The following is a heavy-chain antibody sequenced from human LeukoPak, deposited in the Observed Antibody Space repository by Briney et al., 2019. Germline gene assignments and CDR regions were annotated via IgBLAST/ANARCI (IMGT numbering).Heavy chain of an antibody. CDR3: AIFEGDYYHYYYYGMDV. D-gene: IGHD3-3*01. Sequence: ASVKVSCKASGYTFIGYYMDWVRQAPGQGLEWMGWININSGGTNYAQKFQGRVTMTRDTSISTAYMELTSLRSDDTAVYYCAIFEGDYYHYYYYGMDVWGQGTTVSVSS. V-gene: IGHV1-2*02. CDR2: ININSGGT. CDR1: GYTFIGYY. J-gene: IGHJ6*02.